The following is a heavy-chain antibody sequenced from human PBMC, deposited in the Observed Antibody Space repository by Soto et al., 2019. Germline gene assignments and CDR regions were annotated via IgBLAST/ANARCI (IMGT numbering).Heavy chain of an antibody. CDR2: IYPGDSDT. CDR1: GYSFTSYW. Sequence: GESLKISCKGSGYSFTSYWIGWVRQMPGKGLEWMGIIYPGDSDTRYSPSFQGQVAISADKSISTAYLQWSSLKASDTAMYYCERRDVGQKLGSWSFDLWGQGTMVTGSS. V-gene: IGHV5-51*01. D-gene: IGHD6-13*01. CDR3: ERRDVGQKLGSWSFDL. J-gene: IGHJ3*01.